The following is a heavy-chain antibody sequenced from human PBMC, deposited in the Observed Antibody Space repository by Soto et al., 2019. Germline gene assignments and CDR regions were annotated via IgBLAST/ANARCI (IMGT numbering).Heavy chain of an antibody. CDR3: AKEYYYGSGPGRGMDV. CDR1: GFTFSSYA. Sequence: GGSLRLSCAASGFTFSSYAMSWVRQAPGKGLEWVSAISGSGGSTYYADSVKGRFAISRDNSKNTLYLQMNSLRAEDTAVYYCAKEYYYGSGPGRGMDVWGQGTTVTVSS. D-gene: IGHD3-10*01. CDR2: ISGSGGST. V-gene: IGHV3-23*01. J-gene: IGHJ6*02.